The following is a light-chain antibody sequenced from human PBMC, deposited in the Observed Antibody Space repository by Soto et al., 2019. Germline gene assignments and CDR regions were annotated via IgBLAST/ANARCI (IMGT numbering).Light chain of an antibody. Sequence: QSVLTQPPSVSEAPWQRVTISCFGSRSNIGDNAVNWYQQVPGKAPKLLIYYDDLLPSGVSDRFSGSKSGTSASLAISGLQAEDEADYYCAVWDGSLNAVVFGGGTKVTVL. CDR3: AVWDGSLNAVV. CDR2: YDD. V-gene: IGLV1-36*01. CDR1: RSNIGDNA. J-gene: IGLJ2*01.